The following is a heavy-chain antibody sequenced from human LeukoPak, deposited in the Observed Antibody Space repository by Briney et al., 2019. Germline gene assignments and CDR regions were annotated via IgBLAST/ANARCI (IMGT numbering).Heavy chain of an antibody. J-gene: IGHJ4*02. Sequence: GGSLRLSCVASGFTFSSYAMSWVRQAPGKGLEWVAVISYDGSNKYYADSVKGRYTISRDNSKNTLYLQMNSLRAEDTALYFCARSWGGSCSYPSDNWGQGTLVTVSS. CDR1: GFTFSSYA. V-gene: IGHV3-30-3*01. D-gene: IGHD2-15*01. CDR3: ARSWGGSCSYPSDN. CDR2: ISYDGSNK.